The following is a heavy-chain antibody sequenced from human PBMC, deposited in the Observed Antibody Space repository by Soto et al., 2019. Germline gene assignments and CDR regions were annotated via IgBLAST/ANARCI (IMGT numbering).Heavy chain of an antibody. Sequence: QVQLQESGPGLVKPSGTLSLTCAVSGGSISSSNWWSWVRQPPGKGLEWIGEIYHSGSTNYNPSLKSRITISVDKSKNQFSLKLNSVTAADTAVYYCARDLDPYCGGDCYSPWGQGTLVTVSS. D-gene: IGHD2-21*02. CDR2: IYHSGST. V-gene: IGHV4-4*02. CDR1: GGSISSSNW. J-gene: IGHJ5*02. CDR3: ARDLDPYCGGDCYSP.